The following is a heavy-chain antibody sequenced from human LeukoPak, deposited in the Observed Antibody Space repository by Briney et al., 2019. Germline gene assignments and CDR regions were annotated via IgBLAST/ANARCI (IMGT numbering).Heavy chain of an antibody. J-gene: IGHJ4*02. V-gene: IGHV3-11*01. CDR2: ISGSGSTI. Sequence: KPGGSLRLSCAASGFTFSDYYMSWIRQAPGKGLEWVSYISGSGSTIYYADSVKGRFTISRDNAKNSLYLQMNSLRAEDTAVYYCASTYYGSGNPFDYWGQGTLVTVSS. D-gene: IGHD3-10*01. CDR3: ASTYYGSGNPFDY. CDR1: GFTFSDYY.